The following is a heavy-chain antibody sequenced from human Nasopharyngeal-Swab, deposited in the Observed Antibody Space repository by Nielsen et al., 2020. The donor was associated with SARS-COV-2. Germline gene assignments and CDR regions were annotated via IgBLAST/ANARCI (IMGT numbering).Heavy chain of an antibody. J-gene: IGHJ6*03. CDR2: IKQDGIDK. D-gene: IGHD6-13*01. CDR3: ARDYPYSSSWYPYYYYYYMDV. V-gene: IGHV3-7*01. Sequence: GESLKISCAASGFTFSNYWMGWVRQAPGKGLEWVGNIKQDGIDKYYADSVRGRFTISRDNAENALYLRMNSLSAEDTAVYYCARDYPYSSSWYPYYYYYYMDVWGKGTTVTVSS. CDR1: GFTFSNYW.